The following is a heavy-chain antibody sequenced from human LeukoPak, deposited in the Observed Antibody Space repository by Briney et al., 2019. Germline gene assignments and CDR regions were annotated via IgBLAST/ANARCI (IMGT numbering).Heavy chain of an antibody. CDR3: AKGGYCSGGTCYIRGFDP. CDR2: IIPSFGTA. J-gene: IGHJ5*02. D-gene: IGHD2-15*01. CDR1: GGTFSNYA. V-gene: IGHV1-69*13. Sequence: GASVKVSCKASGGTFSNYAISWMRQAPGQGPEWMGGIIPSFGTANYAQKFEGRVNITADESTNIAYMELRSLRSEDAAVYYCAKGGYCSGGTCYIRGFDPWGRGTLVTVSS.